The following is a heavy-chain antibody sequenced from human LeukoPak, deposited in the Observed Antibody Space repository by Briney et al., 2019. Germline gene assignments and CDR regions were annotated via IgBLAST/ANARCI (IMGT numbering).Heavy chain of an antibody. V-gene: IGHV4-34*01. CDR1: GGSFSGYY. CDR2: INHSGST. Sequence: PSETLSLTCAVYGGSFSGYYWSWIRQPPGKGLEWIGEINHSGSTNYNPSLKSRVTISVDTSKNQFSLKVRSVTPADTAVYYCARAILSGYPDSWGQGTLVIVFS. CDR3: ARAILSGYPDS. J-gene: IGHJ4*02. D-gene: IGHD3-3*01.